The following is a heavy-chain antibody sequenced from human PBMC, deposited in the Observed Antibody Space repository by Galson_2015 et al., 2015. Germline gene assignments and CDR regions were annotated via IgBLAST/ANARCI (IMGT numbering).Heavy chain of an antibody. J-gene: IGHJ4*02. CDR2: INPSGGST. CDR1: GYTFTSYY. V-gene: IGHV1-46*01. D-gene: IGHD4-17*01. CDR3: ARDDDYGEMGQLDF. Sequence: SVKVSCKASGYTFTSYYMHWVRQAPGQGLEWMGIINPSGGSTTYAQKFQGRVTVTRDTSTSTFYMELSSLRFGDTAVYYCARDDDYGEMGQLDFWGQGTLVTVSS.